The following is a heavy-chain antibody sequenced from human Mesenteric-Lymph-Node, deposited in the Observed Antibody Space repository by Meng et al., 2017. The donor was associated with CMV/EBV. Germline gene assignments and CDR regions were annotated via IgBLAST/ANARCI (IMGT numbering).Heavy chain of an antibody. J-gene: IGHJ3*02. CDR3: TRGSDYYDSSATGAFDI. D-gene: IGHD3-22*01. Sequence: GESLKISCSASGFTFGDYAVTWVRQAPGKGLEWVGLIRSKAYGGTTEYAASVKGRFTISRDDSKSIAYLQMNSLKTEDTAVYYCTRGSDYYDSSATGAFDIWGQGTMVTVSS. V-gene: IGHV3-49*04. CDR2: IRSKAYGGTT. CDR1: GFTFGDYA.